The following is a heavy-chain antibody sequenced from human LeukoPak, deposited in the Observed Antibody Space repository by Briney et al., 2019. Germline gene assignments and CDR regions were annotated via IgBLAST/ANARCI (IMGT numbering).Heavy chain of an antibody. CDR1: GYTFTSYY. CDR2: INPSGGST. CDR3: ARSATVVTSYFDY. J-gene: IGHJ4*02. V-gene: IGHV1-46*01. D-gene: IGHD4-23*01. Sequence: ASVKVSCKASGYTFTSYYMHWVRQAPGQGLEWMGIINPSGGSTSYAQKFQGRVTMTGDMSTSTVYMELSSLRSEDTAVYYCARSATVVTSYFDYWGQGTLVTVSS.